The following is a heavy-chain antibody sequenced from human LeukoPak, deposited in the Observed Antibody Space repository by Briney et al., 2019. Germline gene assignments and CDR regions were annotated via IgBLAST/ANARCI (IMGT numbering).Heavy chain of an antibody. D-gene: IGHD1-7*01. CDR2: IYYSGST. V-gene: IGHV4-39*07. Sequence: SETLSLTCTVSGGSISSSSYYWGWIRQPPGKGLEWIGSIYYSGSTYYNPSLKSRVTISVDTSKNQFSLKLSSVTAADTAVYYCARDPDWNYGDAFDIWGQGTMVTVSS. CDR3: ARDPDWNYGDAFDI. CDR1: GGSISSSSYY. J-gene: IGHJ3*02.